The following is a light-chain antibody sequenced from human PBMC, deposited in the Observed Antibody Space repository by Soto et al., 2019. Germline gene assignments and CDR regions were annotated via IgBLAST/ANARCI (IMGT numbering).Light chain of an antibody. CDR3: QQYNNCPPYT. J-gene: IGKJ2*01. V-gene: IGKV3-15*01. CDR2: GAS. Sequence: EIVMTHSPATLAVSPGERATLSCRASQSVSTNLAWYQQKSGQAPWLLIYGASTKSTGIPARFSGSGSRTEFTLTISSLQSEDFAVYYCQQYNNCPPYTFGQGTKLAIK. CDR1: QSVSTN.